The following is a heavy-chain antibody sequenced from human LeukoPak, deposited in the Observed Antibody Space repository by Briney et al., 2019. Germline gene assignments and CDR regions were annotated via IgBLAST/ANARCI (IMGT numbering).Heavy chain of an antibody. J-gene: IGHJ5*02. CDR1: GGSISSYY. V-gene: IGHV4-59*01. D-gene: IGHD3-16*01. CDR3: ARVVPYDYVWGSPWFDP. CDR2: IYYSGST. Sequence: SSETLSLTCTVSGGSISSYYWSWIRQPPGKGLEWIGYIYYSGSTNYNPSLKSRVTISVDTSKNQFSLKLSSVTAADTAVYHCARVVPYDYVWGSPWFDPWGQGTLVTVSS.